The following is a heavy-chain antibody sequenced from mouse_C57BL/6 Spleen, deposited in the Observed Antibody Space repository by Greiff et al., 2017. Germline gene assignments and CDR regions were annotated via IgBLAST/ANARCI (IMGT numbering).Heavy chain of an antibody. CDR1: GFTFSDAW. CDR2: IRNKANNHAT. V-gene: IGHV6-6*01. D-gene: IGHD2-5*01. J-gene: IGHJ1*03. Sequence: EVKLVESGGGLVQPGGSMKLSCAASGFTFSDAWMDWVRQSPEKGLEWVAEIRNKANNHATYYAESVKGRFTISRDDSKSSVYLQMNSLRAEDTGIYYCTRDYSNYGWYFDVWGTGTTVTVSS. CDR3: TRDYSNYGWYFDV.